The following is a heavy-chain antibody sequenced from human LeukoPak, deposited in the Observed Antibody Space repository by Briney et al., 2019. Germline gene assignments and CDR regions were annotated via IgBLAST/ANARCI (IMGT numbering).Heavy chain of an antibody. CDR1: GYTFTSNG. D-gene: IGHD3-22*01. CDR3: AAGPGGYDSSGYPDY. Sequence: ASVKVSCKASGYTFTSNGISWVRQAPGQGLEWMGWISAYNGNTNYAQKLQGRVTMTTDTSTSTAYMELRSLRSDDTAVYYCAAGPGGYDSSGYPDYWGQGTLVTVSS. CDR2: ISAYNGNT. V-gene: IGHV1-18*01. J-gene: IGHJ4*02.